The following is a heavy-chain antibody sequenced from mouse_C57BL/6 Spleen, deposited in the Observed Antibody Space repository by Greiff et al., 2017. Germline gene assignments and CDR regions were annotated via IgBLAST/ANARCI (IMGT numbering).Heavy chain of an antibody. V-gene: IGHV5-17*01. J-gene: IGHJ4*01. CDR3: ARTGPYAMDY. CDR2: ISSGSSTI. Sequence: EVQLVESGGGLVKPGGSLKLSCAASGFTFSDYGMHWVRQAPEKGLEWVAYISSGSSTIYYADTVKGRFTISRDNAKNTLFLQMTSLRSEDTAMYYCARTGPYAMDYWGQGTLVTVSS. D-gene: IGHD4-1*01. CDR1: GFTFSDYG.